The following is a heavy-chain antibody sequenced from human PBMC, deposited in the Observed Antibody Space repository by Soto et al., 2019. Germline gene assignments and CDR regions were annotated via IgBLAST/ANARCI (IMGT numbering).Heavy chain of an antibody. CDR1: GGSISSGGYY. Sequence: QVQLQESGPGLVKPSQTLSLTCTVSGGSISSGGYYWSWIRQHPGKGLEWIGYIYYSGNTYYNPSPKSRVTISVDTSKNQFSLKLSSVTAADTAVYYCARDLPLYDYGDYGGGGWFDPWGQGTLVTVSS. D-gene: IGHD4-17*01. CDR2: IYYSGNT. CDR3: ARDLPLYDYGDYGGGGWFDP. J-gene: IGHJ5*02. V-gene: IGHV4-31*03.